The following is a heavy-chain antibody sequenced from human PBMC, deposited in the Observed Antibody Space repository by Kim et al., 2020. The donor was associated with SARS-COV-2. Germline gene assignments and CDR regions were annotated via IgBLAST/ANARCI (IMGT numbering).Heavy chain of an antibody. CDR3: ARHQRCMDV. CDR1: GGSISSSSYY. J-gene: IGHJ6*02. Sequence: SETLSLTCTVSGGSISSSSYYWGWIRQPPGKGLEWIGSIYYSGSTYYNPSLKSRVTISVDTSKNQFSLKLSSVTAADTAVYYCARHQRCMDVWGQGTTVTVSS. CDR2: IYYSGST. V-gene: IGHV4-39*01. D-gene: IGHD6-25*01.